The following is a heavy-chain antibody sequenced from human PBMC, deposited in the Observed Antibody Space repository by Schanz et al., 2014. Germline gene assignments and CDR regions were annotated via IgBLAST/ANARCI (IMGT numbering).Heavy chain of an antibody. V-gene: IGHV3-11*06. Sequence: QVQLVESGGTLVKPRGSLRLSCVVSGFTFSDYYMSWIRQAPGKGLERVSYISSSSIYTNYADSVKGRFTISRDNAKNSLYLQMNSLRAEDTAVYYCAREGEWGYDPPRHWGQGTLVTVSS. CDR3: AREGEWGYDPPRH. CDR1: GFTFSDYY. CDR2: ISSSSIYT. J-gene: IGHJ4*02. D-gene: IGHD5-12*01.